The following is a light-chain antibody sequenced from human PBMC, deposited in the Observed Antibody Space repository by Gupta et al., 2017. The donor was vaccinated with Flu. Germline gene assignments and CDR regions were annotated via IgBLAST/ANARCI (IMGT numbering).Light chain of an antibody. V-gene: IGKV3-20*01. J-gene: IGKJ1*01. CDR1: QSVSSNY. Sequence: PGERATLSCRASQSVSSNYLAWYQQKPGQAPRLLIYGASSRATGIPDRFSGSGSGTDFSLTISRLEPEDFAVYYCQQYGSFPWTFGQGTKV. CDR3: QQYGSFPWT. CDR2: GAS.